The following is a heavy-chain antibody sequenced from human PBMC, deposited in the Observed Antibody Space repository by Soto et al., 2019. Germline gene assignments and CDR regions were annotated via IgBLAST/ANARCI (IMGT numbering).Heavy chain of an antibody. Sequence: LRLSCAASGFTFSSYAMSWVRQAPGKGLEWVSAISGSGGSTYYADSVKGRFTISRDNSKNTLYLQMNSLRAEDTAVYYCAKTQLLRFLEWSLPGGLDYWGQGTLVTVSS. V-gene: IGHV3-23*01. CDR1: GFTFSSYA. CDR3: AKTQLLRFLEWSLPGGLDY. CDR2: ISGSGGST. J-gene: IGHJ4*02. D-gene: IGHD3-3*01.